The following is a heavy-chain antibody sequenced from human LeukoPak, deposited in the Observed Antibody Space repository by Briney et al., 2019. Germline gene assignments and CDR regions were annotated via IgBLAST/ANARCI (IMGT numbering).Heavy chain of an antibody. D-gene: IGHD6-13*01. CDR1: GFTFSSYA. CDR2: ISGSGGST. CDR3: AKDPARIAAAGTGYDY. V-gene: IGHV3-23*01. Sequence: PGGSLRLSCAASGFTFSSYAMSWVRQAPGKGLEWVSAISGSGGSTYYADSVKGRFTISRDNSKNTLYLQMNSLRAEDTAVYYCAKDPARIAAAGTGYDYWGQRTLVTVSS. J-gene: IGHJ4*02.